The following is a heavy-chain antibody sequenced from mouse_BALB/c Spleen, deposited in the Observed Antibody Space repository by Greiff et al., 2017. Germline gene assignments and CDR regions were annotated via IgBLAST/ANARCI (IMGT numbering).Heavy chain of an antibody. V-gene: IGHV1-9*01. D-gene: IGHD1-1*01. CDR1: GYTFSGYW. J-gene: IGHJ4*01. Sequence: QVQLQQSGAELMKPGASVKISCKATGYTFSGYWIEWVKQRPGHGLEWIGEILPGSGSTNYNEKFKGKATFTADTSSNTAYMQLSSLTSEDSAVYYCARRGYYGAMDYWGQGTSVTVSS. CDR2: ILPGSGST. CDR3: ARRGYYGAMDY.